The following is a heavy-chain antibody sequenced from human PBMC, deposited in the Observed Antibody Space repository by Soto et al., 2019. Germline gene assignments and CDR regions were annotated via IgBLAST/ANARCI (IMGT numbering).Heavy chain of an antibody. Sequence: TLSLTCTVSGGSISSGDYYWSWIRQPPGKGLEWIGYIYYSGSTYYNPSLKSRVTISVDTSKNQFSLKLSSVTAADTAVYYCARDLADLGMDVWGQGTKVTVSS. CDR1: GGSISSGDYY. CDR2: IYYSGST. J-gene: IGHJ6*02. V-gene: IGHV4-30-4*01. CDR3: ARDLADLGMDV.